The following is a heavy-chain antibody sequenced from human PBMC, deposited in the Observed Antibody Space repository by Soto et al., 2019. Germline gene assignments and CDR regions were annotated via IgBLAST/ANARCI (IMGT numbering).Heavy chain of an antibody. CDR2: IDPSDSYT. J-gene: IGHJ3*02. V-gene: IGHV5-10-1*01. D-gene: IGHD3-22*01. CDR1: GYSFTSYW. CDR3: ASRFQYYYDSSGYYDDAFDI. Sequence: LGESLKISCKGSGYSFTSYWISWVRQMPGKGLEWMGRIDPSDSYTNYSPSFQGLVTISADKSISTAYLQWSSLKASDTAMYYCASRFQYYYDSSGYYDDAFDIWGQGTMVTVSS.